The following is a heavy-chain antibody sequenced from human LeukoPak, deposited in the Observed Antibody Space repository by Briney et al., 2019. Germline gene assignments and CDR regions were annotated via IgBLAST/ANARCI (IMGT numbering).Heavy chain of an antibody. V-gene: IGHV3-49*04. D-gene: IGHD3-10*01. J-gene: IGHJ6*04. CDR2: IRSKAYGGKK. Sequence: GGSLRLSCKASGFTFGDYAMSWVRQAPGKGLEWVGFIRSKAYGGKKEYAASGKGRLTISRDDSKSIAYLQMNSLKTEDTAVYYCTRVLNYYGSGSYYSPYYYGMDVWGKGTTVTVSS. CDR1: GFTFGDYA. CDR3: TRVLNYYGSGSYYSPYYYGMDV.